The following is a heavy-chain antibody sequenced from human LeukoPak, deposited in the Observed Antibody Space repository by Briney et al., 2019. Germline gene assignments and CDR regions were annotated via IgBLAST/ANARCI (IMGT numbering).Heavy chain of an antibody. CDR2: ISSSSRTM. J-gene: IGHJ4*02. CDR3: ARDLGLYDYGGYIDY. Sequence: GGSLRLSCAASGFTFSTYSMNWVRQAPGKGLEWISYISSSSRTMYYADSVNGRFTISRDNAKKSLYLQMNSLSAEDTAVYYCARDLGLYDYGGYIDYWGQGTLVTVSS. D-gene: IGHD4-23*01. CDR1: GFTFSTYS. V-gene: IGHV3-48*04.